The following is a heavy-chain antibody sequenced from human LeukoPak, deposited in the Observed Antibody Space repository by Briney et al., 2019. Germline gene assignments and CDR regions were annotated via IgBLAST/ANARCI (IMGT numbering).Heavy chain of an antibody. V-gene: IGHV1-69*04. Sequence: SVKVSCKASGGTFSSYTISWVRQAPEQGLEWMGRIIPILGIANYAQKFQGRVTITADKSTSTAYMELSSLRSEDTAVYYCARDVAVAGSFDYWGQGTLVTVSS. CDR1: GGTFSSYT. J-gene: IGHJ4*02. D-gene: IGHD6-19*01. CDR2: IIPILGIA. CDR3: ARDVAVAGSFDY.